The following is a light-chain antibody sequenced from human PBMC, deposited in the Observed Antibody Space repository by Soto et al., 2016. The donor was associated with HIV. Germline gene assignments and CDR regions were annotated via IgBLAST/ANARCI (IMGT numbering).Light chain of an antibody. J-gene: IGLJ3*02. CDR1: NIGSKS. Sequence: SYVLTQPPSVSVAPGKTARITCGGNNIGSKSVHWYQQKPGQTPVLVVYDDSDRPSGIPERFSGSNSGNTATLTISRVEAGDEADYYCQVWDNSDHLWVFGGGTKLTVL. CDR3: QVWDNSDHLWV. CDR2: DDS. V-gene: IGLV3-21*03.